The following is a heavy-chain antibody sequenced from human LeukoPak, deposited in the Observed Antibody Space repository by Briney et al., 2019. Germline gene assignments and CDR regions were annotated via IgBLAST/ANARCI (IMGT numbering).Heavy chain of an antibody. CDR3: ARQECSGDPCPFVDY. V-gene: IGHV3-73*01. Sequence: GGSLRLSCAASGFTLSDSIIHWVRQASGKGLEWVGRIKSKTNSYATAYTASVNGRFTISRDDSKNTAYLQMNSLKTEDTAVYYCARQECSGDPCPFVDYWGQGTLVTVSS. J-gene: IGHJ4*02. CDR2: IKSKTNSYAT. D-gene: IGHD2-15*01. CDR1: GFTLSDSI.